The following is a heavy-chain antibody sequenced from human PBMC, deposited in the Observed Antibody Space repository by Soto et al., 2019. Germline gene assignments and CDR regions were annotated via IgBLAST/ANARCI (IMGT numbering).Heavy chain of an antibody. Sequence: SVKVSCKAIGYSFTSHYMHWVRQAPGQGLEWMGGIIPIFGTANYAQKFQGRVTITADESTSTAYMELSSLRSEDTAVYYCARVPGHSGSYYVLMPVDYWGQGTLVTVSS. V-gene: IGHV1-69*13. J-gene: IGHJ4*02. CDR3: ARVPGHSGSYYVLMPVDY. D-gene: IGHD1-26*01. CDR2: IIPIFGTA. CDR1: GYSFTSHY.